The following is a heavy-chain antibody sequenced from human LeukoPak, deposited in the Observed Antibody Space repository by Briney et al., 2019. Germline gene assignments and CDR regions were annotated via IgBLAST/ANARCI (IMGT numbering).Heavy chain of an antibody. J-gene: IGHJ6*02. V-gene: IGHV1-3*01. CDR2: INAGNGNT. CDR3: ARDLSSYYYGSGRRNTYYYYGMDV. Sequence: ASVKVSCKASGYTFTSYAMHWVRQAPGQRLEWMGWINAGNGNTKYSQKFQGRVTITRDTSASTAYMELSSLRSEDTAVYYCARDLSSYYYGSGRRNTYYYYGMDVWGQGTTVTVSS. D-gene: IGHD3-10*01. CDR1: GYTFTSYA.